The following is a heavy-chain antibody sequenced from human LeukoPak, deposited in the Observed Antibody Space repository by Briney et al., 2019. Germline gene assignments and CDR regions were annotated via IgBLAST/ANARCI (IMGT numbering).Heavy chain of an antibody. D-gene: IGHD2-2*02. CDR2: ISAYNGNT. CDR1: GYTFTSYG. Sequence: ASVKVSCKASGYTFTSYGTSWVRQAPGQGLEWMGWISAYNGNTNYAQKLQGRVTMTTYTSTSTAYMELRSLRSDDTAVYYCARKALYPYYYGMDVWGQGTTVTVSS. CDR3: ARKALYPYYYGMDV. V-gene: IGHV1-18*01. J-gene: IGHJ6*02.